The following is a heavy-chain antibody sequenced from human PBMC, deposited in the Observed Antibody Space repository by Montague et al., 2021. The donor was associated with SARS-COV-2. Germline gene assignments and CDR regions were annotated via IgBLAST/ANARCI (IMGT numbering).Heavy chain of an antibody. V-gene: IGHV2-70*01. Sequence: PALVKPTQTLTLTCTFSGFSLSTSEMCVSWIRQPPGKALEWLALIDWDDDKYYSTSLKTRLTISKDTSKNQVVLTMTNMDPVDTATYYCARGILTGYLYGMDVWGQGTTVTVSS. J-gene: IGHJ6*02. CDR3: ARGILTGYLYGMDV. CDR2: IDWDDDK. CDR1: GFSLSTSEMC. D-gene: IGHD3-9*01.